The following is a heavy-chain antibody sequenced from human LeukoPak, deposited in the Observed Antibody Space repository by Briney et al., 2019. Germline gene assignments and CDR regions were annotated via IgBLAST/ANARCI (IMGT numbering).Heavy chain of an antibody. J-gene: IGHJ4*02. CDR3: ARNDVVRGVIPII. CDR1: GYTFTSYA. D-gene: IGHD3-10*01. CDR2: INAGNGNT. Sequence: ASVKVSCKASGYTFTSYAMHWVRQAPGQRLEWMGWINAGNGNTKYSQKFQGRVTITRDTSASTAYMELSSLRSEDTAVYYCARNDVVRGVIPIIWGQGTLVTVSS. V-gene: IGHV1-3*01.